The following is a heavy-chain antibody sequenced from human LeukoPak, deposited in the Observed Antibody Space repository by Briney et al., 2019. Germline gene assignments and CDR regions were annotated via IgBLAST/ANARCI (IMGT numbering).Heavy chain of an antibody. D-gene: IGHD6-19*01. CDR2: IYTSGST. CDR3: ARLLTPDSSGWYGSTGFDY. V-gene: IGHV4-59*10. J-gene: IGHJ4*02. Sequence: PSETLSLTCAVYGGSFSGYYWSWIRQPPGKGLEWIGRIYTSGSTNYNPSLKSRVTMSVDTSKNQFSLKLSSVTAADTAVYYCARLLTPDSSGWYGSTGFDYWGQGTLVTVSS. CDR1: GGSFSGYY.